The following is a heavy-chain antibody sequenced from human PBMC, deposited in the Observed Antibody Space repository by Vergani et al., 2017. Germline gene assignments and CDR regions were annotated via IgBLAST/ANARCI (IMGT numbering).Heavy chain of an antibody. CDR2: ISGSGGST. V-gene: IGHV3-23*01. J-gene: IGHJ3*02. Sequence: EVQLLESGGGLVQPGGSLRLSCAASGFTFSSYAMSWVRPAPGKGLEWVSAISGSGGSTYYADSVKGRFTISRDNSKNTLYLQMNSLIAEDTAVYYCANLRGYLVMSAFDIWGQGTMVTVSS. CDR1: GFTFSSYA. CDR3: ANLRGYLVMSAFDI. D-gene: IGHD2-21*01.